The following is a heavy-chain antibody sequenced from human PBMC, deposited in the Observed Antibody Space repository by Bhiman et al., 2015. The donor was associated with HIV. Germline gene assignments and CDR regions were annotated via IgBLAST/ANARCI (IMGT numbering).Heavy chain of an antibody. CDR2: ISGSADDT. Sequence: QVQLVESGGGLVKPGGSLRLSCAASGFTFSDYYMSWIRQAPGKGLEWVSAISGSADDTLYADSVKGRFTISRDNSKSTVYLQMNSLRAEDTAVYYCAKVAFLVGDTIPFFHYWGQGTLVTVSS. J-gene: IGHJ4*02. CDR1: GFTFSDYY. D-gene: IGHD1-26*01. V-gene: IGHV3-11*01. CDR3: AKVAFLVGDTIPFFHY.